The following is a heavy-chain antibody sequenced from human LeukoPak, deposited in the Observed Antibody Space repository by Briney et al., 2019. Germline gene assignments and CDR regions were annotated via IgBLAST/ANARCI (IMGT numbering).Heavy chain of an antibody. V-gene: IGHV5-51*01. Sequence: GESLKISCKTSGYSFTTYWIGWVRQMPGTGLEWVGAIYPDDSDTRYSPSFQGQVVISADRSIRTAYLQWNTLKTSDTAMYYCVRQRGASGTINHFDPWGQGALVTVSS. CDR1: GYSFTTYW. J-gene: IGHJ5*02. D-gene: IGHD3-10*01. CDR2: IYPDDSDT. CDR3: VRQRGASGTINHFDP.